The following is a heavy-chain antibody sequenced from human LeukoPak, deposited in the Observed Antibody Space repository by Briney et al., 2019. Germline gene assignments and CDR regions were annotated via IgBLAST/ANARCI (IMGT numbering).Heavy chain of an antibody. CDR3: ARGIPSGDAFDI. CDR1: GYTFTTYG. V-gene: IGHV1-18*01. CDR2: ISTYNSNT. Sequence: ASVKVSCKASGYTFTTYGINWLRQAPGQGLAWMGWISTYNSNTLYAQKLQGRVTMTTDASTSTAYMELRSLRSDDTAVYYCARGIPSGDAFDIWGQGTMVTVSS. J-gene: IGHJ3*02. D-gene: IGHD2-2*02.